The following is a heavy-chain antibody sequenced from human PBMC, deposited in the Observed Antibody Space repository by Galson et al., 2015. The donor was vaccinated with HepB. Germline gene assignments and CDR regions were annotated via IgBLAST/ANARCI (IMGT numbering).Heavy chain of an antibody. CDR3: GRVLVERSPQGLYYYYYDMDV. CDR1: GYTFSDYY. Sequence: SVKVSCKASGYTFSDYYVQWVRQAPGQGLEWMGWINPNSGGTKYAQKFQGRVTMTRDTSISTAYMELSRLRSDDTAVYYCGRVLVERSPQGLYYYYYDMDVWGQGTTVIVSS. J-gene: IGHJ6*02. CDR2: INPNSGGT. V-gene: IGHV1-2*02.